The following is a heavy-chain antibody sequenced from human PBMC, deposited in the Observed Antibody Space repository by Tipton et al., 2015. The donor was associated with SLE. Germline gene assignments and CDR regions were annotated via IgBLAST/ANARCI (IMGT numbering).Heavy chain of an antibody. CDR3: ARDGSLAAAGTPFDY. J-gene: IGHJ4*02. D-gene: IGHD6-13*01. CDR2: IYYSGST. Sequence: TLSLTCTVSGGSISSSSYYWGWIRQPPGKGLEWIGYIYYSGSTNYNPSLKSRVTISVDTSKNQFSLKLSSVTAADTAVYYCARDGSLAAAGTPFDYWGQGTLVTVSS. V-gene: IGHV4-61*01. CDR1: GGSISSSSYY.